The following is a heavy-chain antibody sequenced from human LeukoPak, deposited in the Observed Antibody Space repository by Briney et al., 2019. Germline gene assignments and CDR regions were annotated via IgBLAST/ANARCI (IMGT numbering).Heavy chain of an antibody. J-gene: IGHJ4*02. D-gene: IGHD6-13*01. Sequence: GGSLRLSCAASGFTFSSYGMHWVRQAPGKGLEWVAFIRYDGSNKYYTDSVKGRFTISRDNSENTLYLQMNSLRAGDTAIYYCAKDSKAAPSTADYFDYWGLGTLVTVSS. CDR2: IRYDGSNK. CDR3: AKDSKAAPSTADYFDY. V-gene: IGHV3-30*02. CDR1: GFTFSSYG.